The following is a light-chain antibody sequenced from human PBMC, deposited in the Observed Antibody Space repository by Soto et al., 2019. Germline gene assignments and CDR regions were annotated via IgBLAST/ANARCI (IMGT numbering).Light chain of an antibody. CDR2: DAS. J-gene: IGKJ4*01. CDR3: QQYNNLPLT. Sequence: DIQMTQSPSSLSASVGDRVTITCQASQDISNSLNWYQQRPGKAPNLVIYDASNLETGVPSRFSGSGSGTHFTLTISSLQPEDIATYHCQQYNNLPLTFGGWTKVEIK. V-gene: IGKV1-33*01. CDR1: QDISNS.